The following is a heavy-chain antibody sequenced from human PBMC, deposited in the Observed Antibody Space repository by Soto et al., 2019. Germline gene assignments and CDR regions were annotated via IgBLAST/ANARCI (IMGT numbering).Heavy chain of an antibody. Sequence: GGSLRLSCAASGFTFSSYAMSWVRQAPGKGLEWVSAISGNGGSTYYADSVKGRFTISRDNSKNTLYLQMNSLRAEDTAVYYCAKEKLITMIVVVDAFDIWGQGTMVTVSS. J-gene: IGHJ3*02. V-gene: IGHV3-23*01. CDR1: GFTFSSYA. CDR2: ISGNGGST. D-gene: IGHD3-22*01. CDR3: AKEKLITMIVVVDAFDI.